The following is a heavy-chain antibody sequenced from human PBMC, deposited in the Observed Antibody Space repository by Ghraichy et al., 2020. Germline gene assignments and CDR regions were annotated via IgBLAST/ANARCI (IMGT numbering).Heavy chain of an antibody. Sequence: SETLSLTCTVSGGSISSSSYYWGWIRQPPGKGLEWIGSIYYSGSTYYNPSLKSRVTISVDTSKNQFSLKLSSVTAADTAVYYCARRASVEYSYGYYWFDPWGQGTLVTVSS. D-gene: IGHD5-18*01. CDR2: IYYSGST. J-gene: IGHJ5*02. CDR1: GGSISSSSYY. V-gene: IGHV4-39*07. CDR3: ARRASVEYSYGYYWFDP.